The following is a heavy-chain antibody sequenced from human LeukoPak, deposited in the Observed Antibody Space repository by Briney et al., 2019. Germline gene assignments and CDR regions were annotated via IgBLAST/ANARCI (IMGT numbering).Heavy chain of an antibody. CDR1: GYTFTNYA. J-gene: IGHJ4*02. Sequence: ASVKVSCKASGYTFTNYAITWVRQAPGQGLEWMGWINDYNGNTNYAQKFQGRVTMTTGTSTSTAYMELRSLRSDDTAVYYCARGDYYDSSGYFPGMNYWGQGTLVTVSS. V-gene: IGHV1-18*01. D-gene: IGHD3-22*01. CDR2: INDYNGNT. CDR3: ARGDYYDSSGYFPGMNY.